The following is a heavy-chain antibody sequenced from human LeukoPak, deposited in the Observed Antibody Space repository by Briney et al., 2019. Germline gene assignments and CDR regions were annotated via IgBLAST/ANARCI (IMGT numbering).Heavy chain of an antibody. V-gene: IGHV1-46*01. CDR2: INPSGGST. D-gene: IGHD3/OR15-3a*01. J-gene: IGHJ6*02. Sequence: ASVKVSCKASGYTFTRYYMHWVRQAPGQGLEWMGIINPSGGSTSYAQKFQGRVTMTRDTSTRIVYMELSSLRSEDTAVYYCARWGASGLALIYYYGMDVWGQGTTVTVSS. CDR1: GYTFTRYY. CDR3: ARWGASGLALIYYYGMDV.